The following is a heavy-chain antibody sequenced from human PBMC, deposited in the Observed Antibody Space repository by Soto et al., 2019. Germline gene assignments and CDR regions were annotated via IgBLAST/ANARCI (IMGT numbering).Heavy chain of an antibody. Sequence: GGSLRLSCAASGFTFSSYSINWVRQAPGKGLEWVSSISSNSIYIYYADSVKGRFTISRDNAKNSLYLQMNSLRAEDTAVYYCAREGGSGWYYFDYWGQGTLVTVSS. CDR3: AREGGSGWYYFDY. CDR1: GFTFSSYS. CDR2: ISSNSIYI. V-gene: IGHV3-21*01. J-gene: IGHJ4*02. D-gene: IGHD6-19*01.